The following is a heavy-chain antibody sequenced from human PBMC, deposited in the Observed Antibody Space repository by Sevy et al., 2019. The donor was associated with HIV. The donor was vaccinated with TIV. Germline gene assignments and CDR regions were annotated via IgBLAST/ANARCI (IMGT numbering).Heavy chain of an antibody. CDR2: IKQDGSKK. V-gene: IGHV3-7*01. CDR3: ARLKLHYDPYYFDL. J-gene: IGHJ4*02. Sequence: GGSLRLSCAASGFSFSWYWMSWDRQAPEKGLEWVANIKQDGSKKYYVNSVKGRFIMSRDNAKNSLYLEMNSLRAEDTAVYYCARLKLHYDPYYFDLWGQGTLVTVSS. CDR1: GFSFSWYW. D-gene: IGHD3-16*01.